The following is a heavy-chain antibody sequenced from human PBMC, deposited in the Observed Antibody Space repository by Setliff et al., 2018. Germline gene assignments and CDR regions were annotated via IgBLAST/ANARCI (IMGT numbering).Heavy chain of an antibody. CDR2: FYHSESM. CDR3: ARIAYGSGSYYFDY. J-gene: IGHJ4*02. CDR1: GGSISSSY. D-gene: IGHD3-10*01. V-gene: IGHV4-59*08. Sequence: SETLSLTCNVSGGSISSSYWSWIRQSPGKGLEWIGYFYHSESMSYNPSLKGRVTMSADTSKNQVSLNLSSVTAADTAVYYCARIAYGSGSYYFDYWGQGTLVTVSS.